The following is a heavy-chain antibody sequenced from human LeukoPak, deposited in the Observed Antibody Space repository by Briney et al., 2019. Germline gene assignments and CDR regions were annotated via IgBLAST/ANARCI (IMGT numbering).Heavy chain of an antibody. D-gene: IGHD1-26*01. J-gene: IGHJ6*02. CDR1: GGSFSGYY. Sequence: SETLSLTCAVYGGSFSGYYWSWIRQPPGKGLEWIGEINHSGSTNYNPSLKSRVTISVDTSKNQFSLKLSSVTAADTAVYYCARGLYYPNRXYGMDVWGQGTTVTVSS. CDR3: ARGLYYPNRXYGMDV. CDR2: INHSGST. V-gene: IGHV4-34*01.